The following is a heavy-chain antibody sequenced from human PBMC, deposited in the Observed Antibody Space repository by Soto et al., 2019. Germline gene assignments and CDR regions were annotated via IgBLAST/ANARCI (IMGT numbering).Heavy chain of an antibody. CDR2: MNSDGSRA. D-gene: IGHD5-18*01. V-gene: IGHV3-74*01. CDR1: GFTFSTYW. CDR3: VRDGYPAWVYGVDV. J-gene: IGHJ6*02. Sequence: PGGSLRLSCNASGFTFSTYWMHWARQAPGKGLVWVSRMNSDGSRADYADSVKGRFTISRDNARNTLYLQMNSLRAEDTAVYYCVRDGYPAWVYGVDVWGQGTTVTVSS.